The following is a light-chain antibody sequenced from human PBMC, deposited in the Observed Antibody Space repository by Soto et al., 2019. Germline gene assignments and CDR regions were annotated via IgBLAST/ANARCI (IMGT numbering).Light chain of an antibody. CDR2: AAS. V-gene: IGKV1-39*01. CDR1: QSIGGF. J-gene: IGKJ4*01. Sequence: DIQMTQSPSSLSVSVGDRVTITCRASQSIGGFLNWYQQKLGKAPKLLIYAASSLQSGVPSRFSSSGSGTDSTLTISSLQPEDFATYYCQQSYSTPPTFGGGTKVDIK. CDR3: QQSYSTPPT.